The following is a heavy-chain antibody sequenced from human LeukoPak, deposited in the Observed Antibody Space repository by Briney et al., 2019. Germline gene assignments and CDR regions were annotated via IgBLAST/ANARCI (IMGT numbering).Heavy chain of an antibody. CDR2: ILTSGTT. CDR3: AKDLTYNDGRWEFVP. V-gene: IGHV3-23*05. J-gene: IGHJ5*02. Sequence: GGSLRLSCVASGFSLSGYAMSWVRQAPGEGPEWVSGILTSGTTYYSDSVKGRFTISRDSSKNTLYLQMNSLRSEDTAIYSCAKDLTYNDGRWEFVPWGQGTLVTVSS. D-gene: IGHD3-9*01. CDR1: GFSLSGYA.